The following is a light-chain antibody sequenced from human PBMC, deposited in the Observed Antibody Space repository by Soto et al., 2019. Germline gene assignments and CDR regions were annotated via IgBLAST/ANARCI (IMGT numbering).Light chain of an antibody. CDR3: SSYTSISNYV. J-gene: IGLJ1*01. CDR2: EVS. CDR1: SSDVGDYNY. V-gene: IGLV2-14*01. Sequence: QSVLTQPASVSGSPGQSITISCTGTSSDVGDYNYVSWYQQHPGKAPKLMIFEVSNRPSGVSNRFSGSKSGNTASLTISGLQAEDEADYYCSSYTSISNYVFGTGTKVTVL.